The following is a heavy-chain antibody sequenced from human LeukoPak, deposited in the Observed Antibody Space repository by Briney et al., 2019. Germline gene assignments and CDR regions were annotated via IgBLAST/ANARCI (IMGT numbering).Heavy chain of an antibody. D-gene: IGHD6-19*01. CDR2: IYYSGST. CDR3: ASRYSSGWWATFDY. CDR1: GGSISSYY. J-gene: IGHJ4*02. Sequence: PSETLSLTCTVSGGSISSYYWSWIRQPPGKGLEWIGYIYYSGSTNYNPSLKSRVTISVDTSKNQFSLKLSSVTAADTAMYYCASRYSSGWWATFDYWGQGTLVTVSS. V-gene: IGHV4-59*08.